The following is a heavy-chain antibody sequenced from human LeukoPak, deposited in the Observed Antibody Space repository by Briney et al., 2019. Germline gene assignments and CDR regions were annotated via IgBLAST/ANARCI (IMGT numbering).Heavy chain of an antibody. CDR2: IHTSGST. V-gene: IGHV4-61*02. CDR3: ARGNKDGIIVSRFDY. J-gene: IGHJ4*02. Sequence: SQTLSLTCTVSGGSIGSGSYYWTWIRQPAGKTLEWIGRIHTSGSTNYNPSLKSRVTISGDTSKNQFSLKVSSVTAADTAVYYCARGNKDGIIVSRFDYWGQGTLVTVSS. D-gene: IGHD1-26*01. CDR1: GGSIGSGSYY.